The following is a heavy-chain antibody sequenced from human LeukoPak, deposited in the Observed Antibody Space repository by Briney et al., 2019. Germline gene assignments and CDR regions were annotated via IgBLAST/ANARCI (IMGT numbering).Heavy chain of an antibody. V-gene: IGHV3-23*01. CDR1: GFTFSNHA. CDR3: AKDGFDYYDSSGYYYFNY. CDR2: ISGGGVAI. Sequence: PGGSLRLSCAASGFTFSNHAMSWVRQAPGKGLQWVSPISGGGVAIYYADSVKGRFTISRDNSKNTLYLQMNSVRAEDTAVYYCAKDGFDYYDSSGYYYFNYWGQGTLVTVSS. D-gene: IGHD3-22*01. J-gene: IGHJ4*02.